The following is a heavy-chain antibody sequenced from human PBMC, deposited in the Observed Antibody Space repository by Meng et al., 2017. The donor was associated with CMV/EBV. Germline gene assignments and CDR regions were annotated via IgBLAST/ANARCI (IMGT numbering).Heavy chain of an antibody. D-gene: IGHD5-24*01. V-gene: IGHV3-11*01. CDR1: GFTFSDYY. Sequence: GESLKISCAASGFTFSDYYMSWIRQAPGKGLEWVSYISSSGSTIYYADSVKGRFTISRDNAKNSLYLQMNSLRAEDTAAYYCARDSPWWAGYDNYGDYWGQGTLVTVSS. CDR2: ISSSGSTI. J-gene: IGHJ4*02. CDR3: ARDSPWWAGYDNYGDY.